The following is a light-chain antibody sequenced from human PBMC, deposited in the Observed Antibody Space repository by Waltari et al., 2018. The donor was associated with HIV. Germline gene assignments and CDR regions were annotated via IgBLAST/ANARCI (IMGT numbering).Light chain of an antibody. CDR2: GAS. Sequence: EIVMTQSPATLSVSPGERATLPCRASQNIRRNLAWYQQKPGQAPRLIIFGASTRATGLPARFSGSGSGTEFTLTISSLQSEDFALYYCQQYEEWPPITFGQGTRLEIK. CDR1: QNIRRN. CDR3: QQYEEWPPIT. V-gene: IGKV3-15*01. J-gene: IGKJ5*01.